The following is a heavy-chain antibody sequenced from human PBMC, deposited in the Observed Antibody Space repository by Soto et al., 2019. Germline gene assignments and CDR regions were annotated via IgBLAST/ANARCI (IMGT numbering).Heavy chain of an antibody. CDR3: ARVSIAVAVNAAFDI. V-gene: IGHV4-38-2*01. D-gene: IGHD6-19*01. CDR1: GYSISSGYY. Sequence: SETLSLTCAVSGYSISSGYYWGWIRQPPGKGLEWIGSIYHSGSTYYNPSLKSRVTISVDTSKNQFSLKLSSVTAADTAVYYCARVSIAVAVNAAFDIWGQGTMVT. CDR2: IYHSGST. J-gene: IGHJ3*02.